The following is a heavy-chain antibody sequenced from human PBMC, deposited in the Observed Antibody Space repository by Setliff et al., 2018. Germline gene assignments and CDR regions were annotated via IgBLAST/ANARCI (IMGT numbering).Heavy chain of an antibody. Sequence: TLSLTCTVSGDSISSGSYHWSWTRKPAGKGLEWIGRIHPSGSTNYNPSLKSRVTISVDTSKNQFSLKVSSVTAADTAVYYCARTTGSTHNWLDPWGQGALVTVSS. J-gene: IGHJ5*02. CDR2: IHPSGST. CDR1: GDSISSGSYH. CDR3: ARTTGSTHNWLDP. D-gene: IGHD1-1*01. V-gene: IGHV4-61*02.